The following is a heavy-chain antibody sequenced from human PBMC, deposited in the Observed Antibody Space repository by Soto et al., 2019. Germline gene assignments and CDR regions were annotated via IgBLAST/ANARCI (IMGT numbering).Heavy chain of an antibody. CDR2: INHSGST. CDR3: ARDLIVGATTVVPFDY. Sequence: PSETLSLTCAVYGGSFSGYYWTWIRQPPGTGLEWIGEINHSGSTNYNPSLKSRVTISVDTSKNQFSLKLTSVTAADTAVYYCARDLIVGATTVVPFDYWGQGTLVTVSS. V-gene: IGHV4-34*01. J-gene: IGHJ4*02. CDR1: GGSFSGYY. D-gene: IGHD1-26*01.